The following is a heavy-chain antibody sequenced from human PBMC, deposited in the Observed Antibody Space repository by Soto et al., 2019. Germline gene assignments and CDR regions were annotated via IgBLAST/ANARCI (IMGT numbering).Heavy chain of an antibody. Sequence: QVQLVQSGAEVKEPGSSVRVSCKASGGTFANFIMNWVRQTPGQGLEWMGGIVPMFGTPTYAEKFKGRLAISATGWPRTAYMELTSLRSENTAVNYWARNGTYGNSLRQSSGMDVWGQGTTVTVS. J-gene: IGHJ6*02. CDR3: ARNGTYGNSLRQSSGMDV. CDR1: GGTFANFI. V-gene: IGHV1-69*01. D-gene: IGHD3-10*01. CDR2: IVPMFGTP.